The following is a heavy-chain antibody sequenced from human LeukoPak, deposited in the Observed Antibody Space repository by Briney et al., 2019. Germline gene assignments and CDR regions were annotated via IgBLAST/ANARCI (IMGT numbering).Heavy chain of an antibody. Sequence: GGSLGLSCAASGFTFSSYGMHWVRQAPGKGLEWVAFIRYDGSNKYYADSVKGRFTISRDNSKNTLYLQMNSLRGEDTAVYYCAKDRSGPAEHWGQGTLVTVSS. CDR2: IRYDGSNK. CDR1: GFTFSSYG. CDR3: AKDRSGPAEH. V-gene: IGHV3-30*02. J-gene: IGHJ1*01.